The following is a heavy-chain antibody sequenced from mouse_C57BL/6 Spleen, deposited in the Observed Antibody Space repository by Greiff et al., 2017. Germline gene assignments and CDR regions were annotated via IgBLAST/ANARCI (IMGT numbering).Heavy chain of an antibody. V-gene: IGHV3-6*01. CDR2: ISYDGSN. D-gene: IGHD4-1*01. CDR3: ARRGGNWDFDY. J-gene: IGHJ2*01. CDR1: GYSITSGYY. Sequence: VQLQQSGPGLVKPSQSLSLTCSVTGYSITSGYYWNWIRQFPGNKLEWMGYISYDGSNNYNPSLKNRISITRDTSKNQFFLKLNSVTTEDTATYYCARRGGNWDFDYWGQGTTLTVSS.